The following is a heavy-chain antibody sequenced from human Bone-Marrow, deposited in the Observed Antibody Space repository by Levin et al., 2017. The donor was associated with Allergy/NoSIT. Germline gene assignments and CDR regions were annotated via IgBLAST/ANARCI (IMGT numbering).Heavy chain of an antibody. CDR2: SSAYNGKT. CDR1: GYTFTSYV. J-gene: IGHJ4*02. CDR3: ARENYDSSGYYLHFDS. Sequence: ASVKVSCEASGYTFTSYVISWVRQAPGQGPEWLGWSSAYNGKTKYAQNFQGRVTMTTDRSTSTAYMELRSLISDDTAVYYCARENYDSSGYYLHFDSGAREPWSPSPQ. D-gene: IGHD3-22*01. V-gene: IGHV1-18*01.